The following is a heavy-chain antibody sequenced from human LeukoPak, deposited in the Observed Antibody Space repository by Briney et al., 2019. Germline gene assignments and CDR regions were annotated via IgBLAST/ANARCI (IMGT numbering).Heavy chain of an antibody. J-gene: IGHJ4*02. CDR2: IKSKTDGGTT. D-gene: IGHD1-1*01. CDR3: TTGTTSLLYYFDY. Sequence: AGGSLRLSCEASGFTFSSYAMSWVRQAPGKGLEWVGRIKSKTDGGTTDYAAPVKGRFTISRDDSKNTLYLQMNSLKTEDTAVYYCTTGTTSLLYYFDYWGQGTLVTVSS. CDR1: GFTFSSYA. V-gene: IGHV3-15*01.